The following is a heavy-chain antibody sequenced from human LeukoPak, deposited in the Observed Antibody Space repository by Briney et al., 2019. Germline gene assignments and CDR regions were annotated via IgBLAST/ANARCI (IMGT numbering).Heavy chain of an antibody. CDR3: AKTTVTTGFCFDY. Sequence: SETLSLTCTVSGGSISSSSYYWGWIRQPPGKGMEWIGSTYYSGSTYYNPSLNIRVTISVDTSKHQFSLKLSSVTAADTAVYYCAKTTVTTGFCFDYWGQGTLVTVSS. J-gene: IGHJ4*02. CDR2: TYYSGST. D-gene: IGHD4-17*01. V-gene: IGHV4-39*07. CDR1: GGSISSSSYY.